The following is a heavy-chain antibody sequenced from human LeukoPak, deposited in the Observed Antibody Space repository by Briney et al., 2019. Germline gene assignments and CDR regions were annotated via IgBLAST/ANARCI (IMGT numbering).Heavy chain of an antibody. J-gene: IGHJ6*02. Sequence: GGSLRLSCAASGFTFSSYAMSWVRQAPGKGLEWVSAISGSGGSTCYADSVKGRFTISRDNSKNTLYLQMNSLRAEDTAVYYCAKRATIFGVVNPYYYYYGMDVWGQGTTVTVSS. CDR1: GFTFSSYA. CDR3: AKRATIFGVVNPYYYYYGMDV. V-gene: IGHV3-23*01. D-gene: IGHD3-3*01. CDR2: ISGSGGST.